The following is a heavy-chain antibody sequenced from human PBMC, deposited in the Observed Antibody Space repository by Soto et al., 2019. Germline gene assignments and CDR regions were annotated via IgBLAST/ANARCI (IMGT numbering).Heavy chain of an antibody. J-gene: IGHJ6*02. CDR3: AREWVVRGNYGMDV. V-gene: IGHV6-1*01. CDR2: TYYRFKWYN. D-gene: IGHD3-10*01. CDR1: VDSVSSNSAA. Sequence: SPTLSLACAISVDSVSSNSAAWNWIRQSPSRGLEWLGRTYYRFKWYNDYAVSVQSRITINPDTSKNQFSLQLHSVTPEDTAVYYCAREWVVRGNYGMDVWGQGTTVTVSS.